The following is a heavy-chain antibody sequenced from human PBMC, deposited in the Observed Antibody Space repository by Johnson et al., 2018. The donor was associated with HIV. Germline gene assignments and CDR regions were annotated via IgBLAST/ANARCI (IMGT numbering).Heavy chain of an antibody. D-gene: IGHD3-22*01. CDR2: IYSGGST. CDR1: GFTVSSNY. CDR3: ARGEYYYDSSGYSNTPDAFDI. V-gene: IGHV3-66*01. Sequence: EQLVESGGGLVQPGGSLRLSCAASGFTVSSNYMSWVRQAPGKGLEWVSVIYSGGSTYYADSVKGRFTISRDNSKNTLYIQMNSLRAEDTAGYYCARGEYYYDSSGYSNTPDAFDIWGQGTMVTVSS. J-gene: IGHJ3*02.